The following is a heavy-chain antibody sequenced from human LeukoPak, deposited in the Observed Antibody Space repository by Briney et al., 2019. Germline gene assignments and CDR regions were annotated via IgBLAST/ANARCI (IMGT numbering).Heavy chain of an antibody. CDR2: INHSGST. J-gene: IGHJ4*02. Sequence: SETLSLTCAVYGGSFSGYYWSWIRQPPGKGLEWIGEINHSGSTNYNPSLKSRVTISVDPSKNQFSLKLSSVTAADTAVYYCARAKYGSGRHFDYWGQGTLVTVSS. CDR3: ARAKYGSGRHFDY. D-gene: IGHD3-10*01. V-gene: IGHV4-34*01. CDR1: GGSFSGYY.